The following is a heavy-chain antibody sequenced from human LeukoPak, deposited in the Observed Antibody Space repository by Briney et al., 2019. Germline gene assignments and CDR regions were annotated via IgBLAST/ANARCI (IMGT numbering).Heavy chain of an antibody. J-gene: IGHJ5*02. V-gene: IGHV3-23*01. Sequence: PGGSLRLSCAASGFTFSTYVMTWVRQAPGKGLEWVSAISGSGGSTYCADSVKGRFTISRDNSKNTLYLQMNSLRAEDTAVYYCAKVGIKTVVVPAAWGQGTLVTVSS. CDR3: AKVGIKTVVVPAA. D-gene: IGHD2-2*01. CDR2: ISGSGGST. CDR1: GFTFSTYV.